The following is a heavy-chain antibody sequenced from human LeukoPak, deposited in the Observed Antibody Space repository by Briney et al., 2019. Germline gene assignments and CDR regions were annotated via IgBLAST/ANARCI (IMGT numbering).Heavy chain of an antibody. V-gene: IGHV1-69*13. CDR1: GGTFSSYA. D-gene: IGHD2-21*01. CDR3: ARDSSEFRSLIPH. Sequence: SVNVSCKASGGTFSSYAISWVRQAPGQGLEWMGGITPMFGTAKYAQKFQGRVTITADESTSTAYMELSSLRSEDTAVYYCARDSSEFRSLIPHWGQGTLVTVSS. J-gene: IGHJ1*01. CDR2: ITPMFGTA.